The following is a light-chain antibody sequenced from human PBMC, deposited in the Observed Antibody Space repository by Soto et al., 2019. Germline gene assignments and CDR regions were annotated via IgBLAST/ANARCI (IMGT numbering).Light chain of an antibody. CDR1: QSVSDN. V-gene: IGKV3-15*01. CDR3: HQYNDWPPP. Sequence: EVVRTQSPATLSLSPGERATLSCRASQSVSDNVAWYHQKPGQAPRLLIYGPSTRASGVPPRFSGSGYGREFTLIISSLQSEDYGVYYCHQYNDWPPPFGQRTKVDIK. CDR2: GPS. J-gene: IGKJ1*01.